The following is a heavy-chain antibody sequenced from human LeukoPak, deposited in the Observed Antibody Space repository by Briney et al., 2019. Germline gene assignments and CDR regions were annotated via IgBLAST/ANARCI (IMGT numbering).Heavy chain of an antibody. D-gene: IGHD3-9*01. CDR1: GASITGGSYY. Sequence: PSETLSLTCTVSGASITGGSYYWTWIRQPAGKGLEWIGRIYTSGITTYNPSPKSRVTISLDMSKNQISLNLNSVTAADTAVYYCATGVILTGYYSPFDYWGQGTLVTVSS. J-gene: IGHJ4*02. CDR3: ATGVILTGYYSPFDY. V-gene: IGHV4-61*02. CDR2: IYTSGIT.